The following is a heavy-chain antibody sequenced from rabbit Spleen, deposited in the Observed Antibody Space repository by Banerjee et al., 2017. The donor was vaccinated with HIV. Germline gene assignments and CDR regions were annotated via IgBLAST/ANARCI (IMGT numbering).Heavy chain of an antibody. D-gene: IGHD1-1*01. CDR3: ARDTSSSFSSYGMDL. CDR2: IDAGSSTFT. J-gene: IGHJ6*01. CDR1: GVSFSISSY. Sequence: QQLVESGGDLVKPGASLTLTCIASGVSFSISSYICWVRQAPGKGLEWIACIDAGSSTFTYFATWAKGRFTISKTSSTTVTLQMTRLTAADTATYFCARDTSSSFSSYGMDLWGPGTLVTVS. V-gene: IGHV1S40*01.